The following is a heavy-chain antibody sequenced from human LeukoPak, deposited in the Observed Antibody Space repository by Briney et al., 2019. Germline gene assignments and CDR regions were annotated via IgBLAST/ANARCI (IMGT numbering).Heavy chain of an antibody. CDR3: ARGNGYAYYFDY. CDR2: IYSGGST. J-gene: IGHJ4*02. V-gene: IGHV3-66*01. D-gene: IGHD5-12*01. CDR1: GGSISSYY. Sequence: ETLSLTCTVSGGSISSYYWSWIRQPPGKGLEWVSVIYSGGSTYYADSVKGRFTISRDNSKNTLYLQMNSLRAEDTAVYYCARGNGYAYYFDYWGQGTLVTVSS.